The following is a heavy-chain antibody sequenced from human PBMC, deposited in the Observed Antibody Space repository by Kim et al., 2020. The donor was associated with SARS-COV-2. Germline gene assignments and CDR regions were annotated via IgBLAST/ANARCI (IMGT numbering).Heavy chain of an antibody. V-gene: IGHV4-39*07. J-gene: IGHJ4*02. Sequence: YNPSRKSRVTISLDTSQNHVYLKLGSVTAADTAVYFCARGPVRRGAYNFDLWGQGTLVTVSS. D-gene: IGHD1-1*01. CDR3: ARGPVRRGAYNFDL.